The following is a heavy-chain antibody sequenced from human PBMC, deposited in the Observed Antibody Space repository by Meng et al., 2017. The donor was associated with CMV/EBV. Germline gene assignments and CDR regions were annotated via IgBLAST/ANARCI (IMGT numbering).Heavy chain of an antibody. Sequence: ASVKVSCNAACYTFTSYGISWVRQAPGQGLEWMGWISAYNGNTNYAQKLQGRVTMTTDTSTSTAYIELRSLRSDDTAVYYCARDRAAAGSYYYYGMDVWGQGTTVTVSS. V-gene: IGHV1-18*01. J-gene: IGHJ6*02. D-gene: IGHD6-13*01. CDR3: ARDRAAAGSYYYYGMDV. CDR2: ISAYNGNT. CDR1: CYTFTSYG.